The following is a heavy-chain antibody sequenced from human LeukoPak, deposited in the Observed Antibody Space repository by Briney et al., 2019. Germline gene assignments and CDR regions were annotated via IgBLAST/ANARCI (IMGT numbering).Heavy chain of an antibody. J-gene: IGHJ6*02. CDR2: IYYSGST. Sequence: SETLSLTCTVSGGSISSSSYYWGWIRQPPGKGLAWIGSIYYSGSTYYNPSLKSRVTISVDTSKNQFSLKLSSVTAADTAVYYCASSLDRFGDPYIYYGMDVWGQGTTVTVSS. V-gene: IGHV4-39*01. CDR1: GGSISSSSYY. D-gene: IGHD3-10*01. CDR3: ASSLDRFGDPYIYYGMDV.